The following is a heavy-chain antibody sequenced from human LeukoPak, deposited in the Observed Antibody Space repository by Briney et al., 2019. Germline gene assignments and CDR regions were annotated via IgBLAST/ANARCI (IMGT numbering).Heavy chain of an antibody. CDR1: GFTFSSYG. CDR3: AKDRYSYAFEYSDS. D-gene: IGHD5-18*01. V-gene: IGHV3-30*18. CDR2: ISNDGSKK. Sequence: GGSLRLSCAASGFTFSSYGMHRVRQAPGKGLEWVAVISNDGSKKYYADSVKGRFTISRDNSKNTLSLQVSSLRAEDTAVYYCAKDRYSYAFEYSDSWGQGTLVTVSS. J-gene: IGHJ4*02.